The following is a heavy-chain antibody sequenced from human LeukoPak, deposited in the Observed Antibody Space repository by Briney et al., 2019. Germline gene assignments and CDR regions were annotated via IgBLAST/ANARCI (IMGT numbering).Heavy chain of an antibody. V-gene: IGHV3-23*01. D-gene: IGHD3-9*01. CDR3: AKVLSPILTGYLRGAFDI. CDR2: ISGSGGST. Sequence: GGSLRLSCAASGFTFSNYAMSWVRQAPGKGLEWVSGISGSGGSTYYADSVKGRFTISRDNSKNTLYLQMNSLRAEDTAVYYCAKVLSPILTGYLRGAFDIWGQGTMVTVSS. J-gene: IGHJ3*02. CDR1: GFTFSNYA.